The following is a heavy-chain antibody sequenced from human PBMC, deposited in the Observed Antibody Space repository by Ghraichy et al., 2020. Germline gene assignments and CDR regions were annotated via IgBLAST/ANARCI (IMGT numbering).Heavy chain of an antibody. D-gene: IGHD3-3*01. V-gene: IGHV3-48*02. CDR3: ARDRTPHYDFWSGYYYYGMDV. CDR1: GFTFSSYS. Sequence: GESLNISCAASGFTFSSYSMNWVRQAPGKGLEWVSYISSSSSTIYYADSVKGRFTISRDNAKNSLYLQMNSLRDEDTAVYYCARDRTPHYDFWSGYYYYGMDVWGQGTTVTVSS. J-gene: IGHJ6*02. CDR2: ISSSSSTI.